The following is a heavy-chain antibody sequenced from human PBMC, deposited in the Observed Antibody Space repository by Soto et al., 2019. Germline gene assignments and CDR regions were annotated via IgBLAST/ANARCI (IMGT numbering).Heavy chain of an antibody. Sequence: SETLSLTCTVSGGSISSGGYYCSWIRQHPGKGLEWIGYIYYSGSTYYNPSLKSRVTISVDTSKNQFSLKLSSVPAADTAVYHCSRASNGGVRFDYWNQRTLVTVSS. CDR3: SRASNGGVRFDY. CDR1: GGSISSGGYY. CDR2: IYYSGST. J-gene: IGHJ4*02. V-gene: IGHV4-31*03. D-gene: IGHD3-16*01.